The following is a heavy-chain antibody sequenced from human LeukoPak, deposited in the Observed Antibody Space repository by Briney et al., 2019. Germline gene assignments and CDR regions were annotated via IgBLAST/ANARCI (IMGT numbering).Heavy chain of an antibody. J-gene: IGHJ4*02. CDR1: GFTFSSYG. D-gene: IGHD5-18*01. V-gene: IGHV3-30*18. CDR2: ISYDGSNK. Sequence: PGGSLRLSCAASGFTFSSYGMHWVRQAPGKGLEWVAVISYDGSNKYYADSVKGRFTISRDNSKNTLYLQMNSLRAEDTAVYYCAKDSTGYSYGYLPFDYWGQGTLVTVSS. CDR3: AKDSTGYSYGYLPFDY.